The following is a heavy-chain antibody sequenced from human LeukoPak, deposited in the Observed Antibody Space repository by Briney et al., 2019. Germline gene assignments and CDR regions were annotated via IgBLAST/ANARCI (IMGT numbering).Heavy chain of an antibody. CDR2: VYYSGST. CDR1: GGSVSGYY. CDR3: ATVSGLLWAFDI. Sequence: SETLSLTCVVSGGSVSGYYWGWIRQPPGRGLEWIGYVYYSGSTNYNPSFKSRITISVDTSRNQFSLQLSSVTAADTAVYYCATVSGLLWAFDIWGQGTMVTVSS. V-gene: IGHV4-59*02. D-gene: IGHD3-16*01. J-gene: IGHJ3*02.